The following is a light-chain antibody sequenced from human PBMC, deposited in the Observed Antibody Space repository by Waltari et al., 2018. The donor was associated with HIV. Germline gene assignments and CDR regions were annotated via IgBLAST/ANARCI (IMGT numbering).Light chain of an antibody. CDR1: SGSTATNH. CDR3: QSYDNTDVV. Sequence: FILTQPHSVSESPGKTVTIPCTPSSGSTATNHHQWYQLRPGTSPTAVIYEDNQRPSGVPDRFSSCIDSCSNSASLTISGLKTEDEADYYCQSYDNTDVVFGGGTKRTVL. CDR2: EDN. J-gene: IGLJ2*01. V-gene: IGLV6-57*01.